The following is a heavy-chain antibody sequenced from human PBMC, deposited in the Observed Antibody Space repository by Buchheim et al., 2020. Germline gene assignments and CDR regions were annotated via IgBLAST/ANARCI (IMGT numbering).Heavy chain of an antibody. CDR2: IYYSGST. CDR1: GSSVSGGSYY. Sequence: QVQLQESGPGLVKPSETLSLTCTVSGSSVSGGSYYWSWIRQPPGKGLEWIGYIYYSGSTNYNPSLKSRVTISVDTSKTQFSLKLSSVTAADTAVYYCARVVRYYYDSSGYYFDLWGRGTL. CDR3: ARVVRYYYDSSGYYFDL. V-gene: IGHV4-61*01. J-gene: IGHJ2*01. D-gene: IGHD3-22*01.